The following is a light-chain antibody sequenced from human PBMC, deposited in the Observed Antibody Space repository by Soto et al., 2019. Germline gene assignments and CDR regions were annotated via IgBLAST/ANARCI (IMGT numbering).Light chain of an antibody. Sequence: DIQMTQSPSSLSASVGDRVTITCRASQSISSYLNWYQQKPGKAPQLLIYAASILQSGVPSRFSGSGSGTDFTLTISSLQPEDFATYYCQQSYSTRRTFPQGTKLEIK. J-gene: IGKJ1*01. CDR3: QQSYSTRRT. V-gene: IGKV1-39*01. CDR2: AAS. CDR1: QSISSY.